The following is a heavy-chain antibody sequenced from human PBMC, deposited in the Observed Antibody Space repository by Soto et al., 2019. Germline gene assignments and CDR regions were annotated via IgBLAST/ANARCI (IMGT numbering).Heavy chain of an antibody. CDR3: ARSIVVVVAATVDYYYGMDV. V-gene: IGHV4-34*01. Sequence: SETLSLTCAVYGGSFSSYYWSWIRQPPGKGLEWIGEINHSGSTNYNPSLKSRVTISVDTSKNQFSLKLSSVTAADTAVYYCARSIVVVVAATVDYYYGMDVWGQGTTVTVSS. J-gene: IGHJ6*02. CDR2: INHSGST. D-gene: IGHD2-15*01. CDR1: GGSFSSYY.